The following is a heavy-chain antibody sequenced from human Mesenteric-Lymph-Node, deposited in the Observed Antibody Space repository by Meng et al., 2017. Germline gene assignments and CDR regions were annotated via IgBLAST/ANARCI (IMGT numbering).Heavy chain of an antibody. D-gene: IGHD5-24*01. CDR1: GFTFSDYY. V-gene: IGHV3-72*01. J-gene: IGHJ4*02. CDR3: TRAPGDGYFDS. CDR2: IRNKANSFTT. Sequence: GESLKISCAASGFTFSDYYMVWVRQAPGKGLEWVARIRNKANSFTTEYAASVKGRFTISRDESKNSLYLQMNSLTTEDTAIYYCTRAPGDGYFDSWGQGAPVTVSS.